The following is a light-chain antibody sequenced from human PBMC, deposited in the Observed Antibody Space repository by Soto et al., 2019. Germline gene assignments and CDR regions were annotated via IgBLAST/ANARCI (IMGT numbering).Light chain of an antibody. CDR1: QGISNY. Sequence: IRMTQSPSSFSASTGDRVTITCRASQGISNYLAWYQQKPGKVPKLLIYAASSLQSGVPSRFSGSGSGTEFTLTISSLQPDDFATYYCQQYNPYTWTFGHGTKGDIK. CDR3: QQYNPYTWT. CDR2: AAS. V-gene: IGKV1-27*01. J-gene: IGKJ1*01.